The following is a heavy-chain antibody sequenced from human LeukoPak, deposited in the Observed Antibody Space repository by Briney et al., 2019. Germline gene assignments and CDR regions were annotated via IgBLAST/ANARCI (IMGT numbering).Heavy chain of an antibody. CDR3: AKDRIVLMVYAISSFDY. J-gene: IGHJ4*02. CDR1: GFTYRSYG. Sequence: PGGSLRLSCAASGFTYRSYGMHWVRQAPGKGLEWVAFIRYDGSNKYYADSVKGRFTISRDNSKNTLYLQMNSLRAADTAVYYCAKDRIVLMVYAISSFDYWGQGTLVTVSS. CDR2: IRYDGSNK. V-gene: IGHV3-30*02. D-gene: IGHD2-8*01.